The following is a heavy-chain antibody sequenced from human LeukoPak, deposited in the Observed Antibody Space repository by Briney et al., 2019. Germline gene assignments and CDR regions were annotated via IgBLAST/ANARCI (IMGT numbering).Heavy chain of an antibody. V-gene: IGHV4-61*09. CDR3: ARDWGIAAATPYYFDH. Sequence: SQALSLTCTVSVGSISSGNYYYSWIRQSAGKGMEWIGNIYMSGSTRYNPSLMSRVAMSVDTSKNQFSLKISSATAADTAVYYCARDWGIAAATPYYFDHWGQGILVTVSS. D-gene: IGHD6-13*01. CDR1: VGSISSGNYY. CDR2: IYMSGST. J-gene: IGHJ4*02.